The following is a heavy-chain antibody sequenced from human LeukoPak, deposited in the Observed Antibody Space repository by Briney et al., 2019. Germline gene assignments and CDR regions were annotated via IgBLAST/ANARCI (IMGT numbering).Heavy chain of an antibody. CDR1: GFTFSSYV. V-gene: IGHV3-30*04. CDR2: ISYDGSNK. D-gene: IGHD6-13*01. CDR3: ARDDSSSWYYFDY. J-gene: IGHJ4*02. Sequence: PGGSLRLSCAASGFTFSSYVMHWVRQAPGKGLEWVAVISYDGSNKYYADSVKGRFTISRDNSKNTLYLQMNSLRAEDTAVYYCARDDSSSWYYFDYWGQGTLVTVSS.